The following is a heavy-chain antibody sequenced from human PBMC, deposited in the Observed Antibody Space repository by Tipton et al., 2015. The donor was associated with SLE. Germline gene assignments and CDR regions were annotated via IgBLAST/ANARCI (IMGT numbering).Heavy chain of an antibody. CDR2: IYYSGST. CDR3: AREIGITIFGVPMDV. D-gene: IGHD3-3*01. V-gene: IGHV4-39*02. CDR1: GDSITSSSHY. Sequence: TLSLTCTVSGDSITSSSHYWVWIRQPPGKGLEWIGSIYYSGSTYYNPSLKSQVTISVDTSKNQFSLKLSSVTAADTAIYYCAREIGITIFGVPMDVWGQGTTVTVSS. J-gene: IGHJ6*02.